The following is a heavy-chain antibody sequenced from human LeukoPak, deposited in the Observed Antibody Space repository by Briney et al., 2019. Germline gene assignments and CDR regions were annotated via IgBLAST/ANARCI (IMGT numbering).Heavy chain of an antibody. J-gene: IGHJ5*02. CDR2: INPNSGGT. V-gene: IGHV1-2*04. CDR3: ARESLSGDGFDP. Sequence: ASVKVSCKAYGYTFTGYYMHRVRQAPGQGLEWMGWINPNSGGTNYAQKFQGWVTMTRDTSISTAYMELSRLRSDDTAVYYCARESLSGDGFDPWGQGTLVTVSS. CDR1: GYTFTGYY. D-gene: IGHD3-10*01.